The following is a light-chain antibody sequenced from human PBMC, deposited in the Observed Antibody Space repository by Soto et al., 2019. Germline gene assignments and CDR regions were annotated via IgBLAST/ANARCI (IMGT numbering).Light chain of an antibody. CDR3: AAWDDSLNEYV. J-gene: IGLJ1*01. CDR2: EVN. CDR1: SSDVGGYNY. Sequence: QSALTQPPSASGSPGQSVTISCTGTSSDVGGYNYVSWFQQHPGKAPKLIIHEVNQRPSGVPDRFSGSKSGNTASLTVSGLQAEDEADYCCAAWDDSLNEYVFGDGTKVTVL. V-gene: IGLV2-8*01.